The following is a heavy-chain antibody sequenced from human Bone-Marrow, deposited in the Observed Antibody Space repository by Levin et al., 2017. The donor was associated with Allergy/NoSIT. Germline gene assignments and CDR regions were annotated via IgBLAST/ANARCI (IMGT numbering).Heavy chain of an antibody. J-gene: IGHJ4*02. CDR3: ARVALPRYCTSTSCSDSGYYFDY. Sequence: PGGSLRLSCAASGFTFSSYDMHWVCQATGRGLEWVSAIGTAADSYYSGSVKGRFTVSRDNAKNSFYLQMNSLRAGDTAVYYCARVALPRYCTSTSCSDSGYYFDYWGQGTLVTVSS. CDR2: IGTAADS. D-gene: IGHD2-2*01. V-gene: IGHV3-13*04. CDR1: GFTFSSYD.